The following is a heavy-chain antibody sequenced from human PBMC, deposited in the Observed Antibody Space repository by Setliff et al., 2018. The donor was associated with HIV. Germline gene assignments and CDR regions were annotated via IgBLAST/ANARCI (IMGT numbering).Heavy chain of an antibody. CDR3: ARDYFDSSAYHYGFGAFDI. Sequence: SVKVSCKASGGTFNSYAISWVRQAPGQGLEWMGGIIPIFGTANYAQKFQGRVTMSRDTSTSTVYMELSSLRSEDTAVYYCARDYFDSSAYHYGFGAFDIWGQGTMVTV. CDR2: IIPIFGTA. CDR1: GGTFNSYA. D-gene: IGHD3-22*01. J-gene: IGHJ3*02. V-gene: IGHV1-69*05.